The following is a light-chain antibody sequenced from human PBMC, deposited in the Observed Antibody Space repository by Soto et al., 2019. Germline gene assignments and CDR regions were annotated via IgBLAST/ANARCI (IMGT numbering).Light chain of an antibody. V-gene: IGLV1-40*01. CDR2: GNS. CDR3: QSYDSSLSASV. J-gene: IGLJ2*01. Sequence: QSVLTQPHSVSGAPGQRVTISCTGSSSNIGAGYDVHWYQQLPGTAPKLLIYGNSNRHSGVPDRFSGSKSATSASLAITGLQAEDEADYYCQSYDSSLSASVFGGGTKVTVL. CDR1: SSNIGAGYD.